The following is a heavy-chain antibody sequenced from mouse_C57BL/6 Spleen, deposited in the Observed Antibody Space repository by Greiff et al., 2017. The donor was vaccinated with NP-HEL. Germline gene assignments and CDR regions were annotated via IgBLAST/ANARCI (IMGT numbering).Heavy chain of an antibody. Sequence: EVQLVESGGGLVKPGGSLTLSCAASGFTFSSYAMSWVRQTPEKRLEWVATISAGDSYTYYPDNVKGRFTISRDKAKNTLYLQKSHLKSEDTAMYYCARDEDYYASFDYWGQGTTLTVSS. J-gene: IGHJ2*01. CDR2: ISAGDSYT. V-gene: IGHV5-4*01. CDR3: ARDEDYYASFDY. D-gene: IGHD1-1*01. CDR1: GFTFSSYA.